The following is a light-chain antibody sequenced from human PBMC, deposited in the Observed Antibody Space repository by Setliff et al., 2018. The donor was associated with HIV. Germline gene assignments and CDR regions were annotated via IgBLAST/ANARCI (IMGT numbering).Light chain of an antibody. CDR3: SSYTSRTPLYV. CDR2: DVS. Sequence: QSALTQPASVSGFPGQSITISCTGTSSDVGGYNYVSWYQQHPGKAPQLIIYDVSNRPSGVSNRFSGSKSGNTASLTISGLQAEDEADYYCSSYTSRTPLYVFGTGTKVTV. CDR1: SSDVGGYNY. V-gene: IGLV2-14*03. J-gene: IGLJ1*01.